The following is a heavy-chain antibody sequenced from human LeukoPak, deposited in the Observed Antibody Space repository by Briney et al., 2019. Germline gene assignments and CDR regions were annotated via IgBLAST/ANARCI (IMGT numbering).Heavy chain of an antibody. CDR3: ARERASYYYDSRGGWFDP. V-gene: IGHV4-59*01. D-gene: IGHD3-22*01. Sequence: SETLSLTCTVSGGSISSYYWSWIRQPPGKGLEWIGYIYYSGSTNYNPSLKSRVTISVDTSKNQFSLKLSSVIAADTAVYYCARERASYYYDSRGGWFDPWGQGTLVTVSS. CDR1: GGSISSYY. CDR2: IYYSGST. J-gene: IGHJ5*02.